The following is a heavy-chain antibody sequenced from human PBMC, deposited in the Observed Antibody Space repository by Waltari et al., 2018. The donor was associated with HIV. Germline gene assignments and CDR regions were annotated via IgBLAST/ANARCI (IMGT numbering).Heavy chain of an antibody. CDR1: AFKFRNYW. Sequence: EMWFVESGGGLVQPGGFLRLSCSASAFKFRNYWMIWFRQVPGKGLEWLANINEDGSEKNYVDSLRGRFTISRDNARNTLYLQMNSLSLEDTAMYYCARGPDDCEKGVCYAFDIWGQGTMVTVSS. V-gene: IGHV3-7*03. D-gene: IGHD2-8*01. CDR3: ARGPDDCEKGVCYAFDI. CDR2: INEDGSEK. J-gene: IGHJ3*02.